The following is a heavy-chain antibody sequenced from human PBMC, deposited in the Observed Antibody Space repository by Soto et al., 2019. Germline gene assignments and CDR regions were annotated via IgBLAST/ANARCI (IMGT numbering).Heavy chain of an antibody. CDR3: AKGLTYGEDGLDV. Sequence: QVPLVESGGGVVQPGTSLRLSCVDSEFAFDGYDIHWVRQAPGKGLEWLAVISPDGSKVLYDESVKGRLTISRDNSRATVSLQIDKVTGDDTALYFCAKGLTYGEDGLDVWGQGTTVTVSP. CDR1: EFAFDGYD. CDR2: ISPDGSKV. D-gene: IGHD3-10*01. V-gene: IGHV3-30*18. J-gene: IGHJ3*01.